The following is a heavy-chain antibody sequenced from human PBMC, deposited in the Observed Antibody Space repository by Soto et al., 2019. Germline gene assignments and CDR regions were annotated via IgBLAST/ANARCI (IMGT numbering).Heavy chain of an antibody. D-gene: IGHD3-16*01. J-gene: IGHJ4*02. CDR2: TYYRSKWYN. CDR1: GDSVSRNSPA. CDR3: AGAWAAFDY. V-gene: IGHV6-1*01. Sequence: PSQTLSLTCAISGDSVSRNSPAWNWIRQSSSRGLEWLGRTYYRSKWYNGYAESVKSRITINPDTSKNQISLQLNSVTPEDTAVYYCAGAWAAFDYWGQGTLVTVSS.